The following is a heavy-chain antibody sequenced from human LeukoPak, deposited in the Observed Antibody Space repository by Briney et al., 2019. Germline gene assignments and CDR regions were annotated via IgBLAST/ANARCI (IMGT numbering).Heavy chain of an antibody. D-gene: IGHD3-22*01. Sequence: GGSLRLSCEASGFSFDDYVMTWVRQVPGKGLEWVSHISRQGDVAVYAESVKGLFTISRGNARISLFLHMNRLRPEDTAVYYCARAGHRSSYLDYWGQGTPVTVSS. V-gene: IGHV3-20*04. CDR1: GFSFDDYV. CDR2: ISRQGDVA. J-gene: IGHJ4*02. CDR3: ARAGHRSSYLDY.